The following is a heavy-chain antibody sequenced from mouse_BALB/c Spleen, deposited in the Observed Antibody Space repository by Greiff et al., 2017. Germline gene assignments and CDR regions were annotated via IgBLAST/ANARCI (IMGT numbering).Heavy chain of an antibody. D-gene: IGHD2-1*01. J-gene: IGHJ1*01. CDR2: ISSGGST. V-gene: IGHV5-6-5*01. Sequence: EVQGVESGGGLVKPGGSLKLSCAASGFTFSSYAMSWVRQTPEKRLEWVASISSGGSTYYPDSVKGRFTISRDNAGNILYMQMSSLRSEDTAMYYCAREVYYGNFHWYFDVWGAGTTVTVSS. CDR1: GFTFSSYA. CDR3: AREVYYGNFHWYFDV.